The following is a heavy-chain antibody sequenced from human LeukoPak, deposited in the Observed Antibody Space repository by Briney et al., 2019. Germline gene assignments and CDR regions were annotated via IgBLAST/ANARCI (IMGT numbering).Heavy chain of an antibody. D-gene: IGHD2-15*01. J-gene: IGHJ3*02. CDR1: GYTFTGYY. V-gene: IGHV1-2*06. CDR2: INPNSGGT. CDR3: ARDRYCSGGSCYGGRAFDI. Sequence: GASVKVSCKASGYTFTGYYMHWVRQAPGQGLEWMGRINPNSGGTNYAQKFQGRVTMTRDTSISTAYMELSRLRSDDTAVYYCARDRYCSGGSCYGGRAFDIWGQGTMVTVSS.